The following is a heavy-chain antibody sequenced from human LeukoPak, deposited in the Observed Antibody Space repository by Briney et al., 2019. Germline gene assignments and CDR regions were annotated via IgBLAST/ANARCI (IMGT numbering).Heavy chain of an antibody. CDR2: INHSGST. Sequence: PSETLSLTCTVSGYSISSGYYWGWIRQPPGKGLEWIGSINHSGSTNYNPSLKSRVTISVDTSKNQFSLKLSSVTAADTAVYYCARLSGSGKRVGYWGQGTLVTVSS. CDR3: ARLSGSGKRVGY. D-gene: IGHD3-10*01. J-gene: IGHJ4*02. CDR1: GYSISSGYY. V-gene: IGHV4-38-2*02.